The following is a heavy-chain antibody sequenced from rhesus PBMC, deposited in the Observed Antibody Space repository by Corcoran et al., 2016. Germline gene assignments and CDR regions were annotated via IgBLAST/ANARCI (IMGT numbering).Heavy chain of an antibody. J-gene: IGHJ2*01. Sequence: QVQLQESGPGLVKPSETLSLTCAVSGGSISSSYYYWSWIRPAPGKGLKCIGYISCSGSIPYMGSPSHNPSLESRVTISRDPSKNPFSLKLSSVTAADTAVYYCARGIAAAGTKDYWYFDIWGPGTPITISS. CDR1: GGSISSSYYY. CDR3: ARGIAAAGTKDYWYFDI. D-gene: IGHD6-25*01. CDR2: ISCSGSIPYMGSP. V-gene: IGHV4-122*01.